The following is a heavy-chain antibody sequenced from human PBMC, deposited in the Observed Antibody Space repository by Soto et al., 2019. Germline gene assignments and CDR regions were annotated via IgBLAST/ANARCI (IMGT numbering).Heavy chain of an antibody. CDR1: GFTLSRFW. CDR2: INPDGSEK. J-gene: IGHJ4*02. Sequence: GGSLRLSCAASGFTLSRFWMDWVRQAPGKGLEWLANINPDGSEKHYVDSVKGRFTISRDNAKNSLYLQMSSLTAEDSALYYCSRSLDSWGQGTRVTVSS. CDR3: SRSLDS. V-gene: IGHV3-7*01.